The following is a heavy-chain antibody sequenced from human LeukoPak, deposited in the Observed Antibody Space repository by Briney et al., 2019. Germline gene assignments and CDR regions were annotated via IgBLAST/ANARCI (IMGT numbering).Heavy chain of an antibody. CDR2: ISSSSSTI. CDR3: ARGSGSRGWFDP. V-gene: IGHV3-48*01. J-gene: IGHJ5*02. CDR1: GFPFSDYT. Sequence: PGGSLRLSCAASGFPFSDYTMNWVRQAPGKGLEWVSYISSSSSTIYYADSVRGRFTISRDNAKNSLYLQMNSLRAEDTAVYYCARGSGSRGWFDPWGQGTLVTVSS. D-gene: IGHD1-26*01.